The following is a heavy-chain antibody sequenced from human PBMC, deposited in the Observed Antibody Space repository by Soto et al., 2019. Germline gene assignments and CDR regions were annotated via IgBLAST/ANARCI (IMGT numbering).Heavy chain of an antibody. J-gene: IGHJ6*03. CDR1: GGSFSGYY. CDR2: INHSGST. V-gene: IGHV4-34*01. Sequence: SETLSLTCAVYGGSFSGYYWSWIRQPPGKGLEWIGEINHSGSTNYNPSLKSRVTISVDTSKNQFSLKLSSVTAADTAVYYCARGTGGDSGYDAPHKYMDVWGKGTTVTVSS. CDR3: ARGTGGDSGYDAPHKYMDV. D-gene: IGHD5-12*01.